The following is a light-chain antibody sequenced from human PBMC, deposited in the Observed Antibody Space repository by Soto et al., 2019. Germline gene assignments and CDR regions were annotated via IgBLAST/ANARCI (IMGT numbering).Light chain of an antibody. J-gene: IGKJ2*01. CDR1: EFLSSSY. CDR3: QQQGT. V-gene: IGKV3-20*01. CDR2: AAS. Sequence: EIVLTQSPGTLSLSPGERATLSCRASEFLSSSYLVWYQQKLGQAPRLLIYAASRRATGIPDRFSGSGSATEYTLTINTLEPEDFAVYYCQQQGTFGQGTKLEIK.